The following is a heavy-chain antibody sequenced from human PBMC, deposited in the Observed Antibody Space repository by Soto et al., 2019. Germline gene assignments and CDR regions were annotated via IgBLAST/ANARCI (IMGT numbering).Heavy chain of an antibody. J-gene: IGHJ6*02. V-gene: IGHV1-69*06. CDR2: IMPVFGTV. Sequence: QVQLVQSGAEVKKPGSSVKVSCKASGGTFGNYAVSWVRQAPGQGLEWMGKIMPVFGTVNYAQKFQGRVTIAVDKFTNTACVELRSLSSGDTAGYHCPRVSVPGIYGEDVGGQGTTVSVSS. D-gene: IGHD2-2*01. CDR3: PRVSVPGIYGEDV. CDR1: GGTFGNYA.